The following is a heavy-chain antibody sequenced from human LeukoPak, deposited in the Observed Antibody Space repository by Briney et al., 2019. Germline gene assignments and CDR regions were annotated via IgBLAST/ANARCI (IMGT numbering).Heavy chain of an antibody. J-gene: IGHJ3*02. CDR1: GYTFTSYG. CDR3: ARWSAGELPSDAFDI. CDR2: ISAYNGNT. V-gene: IGHV1-18*01. Sequence: ASVKVSCKASGYTFTSYGISWVRQAPGQGLEWMGWISAYNGNTNYAQKLQGRVTMTTDTSTSTAYMELRSLRSDDTAVYYCARWSAGELPSDAFDIWGQGTMVTVSS. D-gene: IGHD1-26*01.